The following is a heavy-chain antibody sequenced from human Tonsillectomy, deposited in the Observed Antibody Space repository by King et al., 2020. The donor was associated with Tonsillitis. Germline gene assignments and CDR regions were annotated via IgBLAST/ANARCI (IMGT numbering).Heavy chain of an antibody. CDR3: GKDIAPGGMDV. CDR1: GFTFYGYV. Sequence: QLVQSGGGLVQPGRSLRLSCAAFGFTFYGYVMHWFRQVPGKGLEWVSVIGWDSCRLEYADSVKGRFTISSDIAKNSLYLQMDSRRSEDTALYYCGKDIAPGGMDVWGQGTTVTVSS. J-gene: IGHJ6*02. V-gene: IGHV3-9*01. D-gene: IGHD3-10*01. CDR2: IGWDSCRL.